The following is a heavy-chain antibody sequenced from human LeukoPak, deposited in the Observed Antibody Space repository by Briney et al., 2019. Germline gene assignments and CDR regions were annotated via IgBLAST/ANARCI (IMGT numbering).Heavy chain of an antibody. CDR2: MNPNSGNT. CDR3: ATWSSGYYLDY. D-gene: IGHD3-22*01. CDR1: GYTFTSYD. V-gene: IGHV1-8*01. J-gene: IGHJ4*02. Sequence: ASVKVSCKASGYTFTSYDINWVRQATGQGLEWMGWMNPNSGNTGYAQKFQGRVTITADKSTSTAYMELSSPRSEDTAVYYCATWSSGYYLDYWGQGTLVTVSS.